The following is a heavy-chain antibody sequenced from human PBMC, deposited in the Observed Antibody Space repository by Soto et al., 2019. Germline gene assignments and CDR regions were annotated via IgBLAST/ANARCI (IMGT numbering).Heavy chain of an antibody. Sequence: GASVKVSWNASGYTFTSYYMHWVRQAPGQGLEWMGWINPNSGGTNYAQKFQGWVTMTRDTSISTAYMELSRLRSDDTAVYYCARADRDHHAFDIWGQGTLVTVSS. V-gene: IGHV1-2*04. CDR2: INPNSGGT. CDR3: ARADRDHHAFDI. CDR1: GYTFTSYY. J-gene: IGHJ3*02.